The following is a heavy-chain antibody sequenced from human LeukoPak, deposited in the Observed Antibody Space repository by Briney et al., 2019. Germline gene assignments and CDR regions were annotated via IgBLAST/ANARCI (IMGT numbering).Heavy chain of an antibody. J-gene: IGHJ4*02. CDR3: ASDYCGGTSCKDAFDY. Sequence: GGSLRLSCAASGFTFSSHSMNWVRQAPGKGLEWVSSISSSSTYIYYADSVKGRFTISRDNAKNSLYLQMNSLRAEDTAVYYCASDYCGGTSCKDAFDYWGQGTLVTVSS. V-gene: IGHV3-21*01. D-gene: IGHD2-2*01. CDR2: ISSSSTYI. CDR1: GFTFSSHS.